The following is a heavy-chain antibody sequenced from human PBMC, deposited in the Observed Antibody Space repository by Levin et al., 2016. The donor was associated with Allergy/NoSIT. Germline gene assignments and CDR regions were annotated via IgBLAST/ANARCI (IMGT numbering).Heavy chain of an antibody. CDR2: ISAYNGNT. CDR3: ARDRGTGSGSPNDY. V-gene: IGHV1-18*01. D-gene: IGHD1/OR15-1a*01. J-gene: IGHJ4*02. Sequence: WVRQAPGQGLEWMGWISAYNGNTNYAQKLQGRVTMTTDTSTSTAYMELRSLRSDDTAVYYCARDRGTGSGSPNDYWGQGTLVTVSS.